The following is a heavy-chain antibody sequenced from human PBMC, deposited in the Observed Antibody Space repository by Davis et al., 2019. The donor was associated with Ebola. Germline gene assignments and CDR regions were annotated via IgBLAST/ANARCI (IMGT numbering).Heavy chain of an antibody. CDR1: GYSFTHYS. CDR2: VSGNNGKT. CDR3: ARDIGVAVPGVMKDAFDI. Sequence: ASVKVSCKASGYSFTHYSFSWVRQAPGQGLEWMGWVSGNNGKTDYAQKFQGRVTMTTDTSPSTAYMELRSLTSDDTAVYYCARDIGVAVPGVMKDAFDIWGQGTMVTASS. J-gene: IGHJ3*02. D-gene: IGHD2-2*01. V-gene: IGHV1-18*01.